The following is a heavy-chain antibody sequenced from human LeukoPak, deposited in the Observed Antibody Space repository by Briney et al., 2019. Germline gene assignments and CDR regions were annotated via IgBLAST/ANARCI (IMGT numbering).Heavy chain of an antibody. J-gene: IGHJ4*02. Sequence: SQTLSVTCAISGDSVSSINGAWNWIRQSPSRGLEWLGRTYYRSKWYYDYAVSIQGRITINPDTSRNQFSLQLNSVTPDDTAVYYCARDLGNSGWYTFDYWGQGTLVTVSS. CDR3: ARDLGNSGWYTFDY. D-gene: IGHD6-19*01. CDR2: TYYRSKWYY. V-gene: IGHV6-1*01. CDR1: GDSVSSINGA.